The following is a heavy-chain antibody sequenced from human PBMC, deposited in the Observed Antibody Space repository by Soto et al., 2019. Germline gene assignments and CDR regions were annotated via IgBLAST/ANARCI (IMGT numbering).Heavy chain of an antibody. CDR3: ATLVGGATLFSRRCNGVDD. J-gene: IGHJ4*02. Sequence: EVQLLESGGGLVQPGGARSLSCAASGFTFRSYAMSCVRQAPGKGLECVSGISGSGGSTYYADSVTGRFTISRDNSKNTRHLQMNTRRAEDTALYACATLVGGATLFSRRCNGVDDWGRGSLVAVSS. CDR1: GFTFRSYA. V-gene: IGHV3-23*01. CDR2: ISGSGGST. D-gene: IGHD1-26*01.